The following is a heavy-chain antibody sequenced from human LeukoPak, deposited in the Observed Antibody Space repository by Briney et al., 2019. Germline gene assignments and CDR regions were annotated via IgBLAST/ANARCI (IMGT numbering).Heavy chain of an antibody. CDR3: ARLPLNYPRASPLGY. J-gene: IGHJ4*02. Sequence: GESLKISCKGSGYRFTIYWIAWVRQMPGKGLEWMGIIYPGDSDTRYSPSFQGQVTISADKSISTAYLQWSSLKASDTAMYYCARLPLNYPRASPLGYWGQGTLVTVSS. CDR1: GYRFTIYW. D-gene: IGHD1-7*01. V-gene: IGHV5-51*01. CDR2: IYPGDSDT.